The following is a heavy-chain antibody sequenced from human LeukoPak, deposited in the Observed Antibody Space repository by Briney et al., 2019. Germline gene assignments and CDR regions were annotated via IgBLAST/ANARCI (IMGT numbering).Heavy chain of an antibody. Sequence: GGSLRLSCAASRFTFSSYWMSWVRQAPGKGLEWVANIKQDGSEKYYVDSVKGRFTISRDNAKNSLFLQMSSLRAEDTAVYYCARGPAAGNLLGYWGQGALVTVSS. V-gene: IGHV3-7*01. J-gene: IGHJ4*02. CDR1: RFTFSSYW. CDR3: ARGPAAGNLLGY. D-gene: IGHD6-19*01. CDR2: IKQDGSEK.